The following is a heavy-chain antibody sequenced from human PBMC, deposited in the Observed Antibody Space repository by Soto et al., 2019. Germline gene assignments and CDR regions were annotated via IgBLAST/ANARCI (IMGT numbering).Heavy chain of an antibody. D-gene: IGHD3-9*01. CDR3: AKDAKILDWLPTSYYFDF. CDR1: GLSFSSYA. J-gene: IGHJ4*02. CDR2: ISRSGNST. V-gene: IGHV3-23*01. Sequence: EVQVLESGGGLAQPGRSLRLSCAVSGLSFSSYAMTWVRQSPGKGLESVSSISRSGNSTYSADSVRGRFTISRDNSKNTLYLQMNSLRAEDTAVYYCAKDAKILDWLPTSYYFDFWGQGTLVTVSS.